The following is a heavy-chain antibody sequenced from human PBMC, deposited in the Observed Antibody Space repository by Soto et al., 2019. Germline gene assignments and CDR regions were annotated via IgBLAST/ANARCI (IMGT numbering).Heavy chain of an antibody. V-gene: IGHV3-53*01. J-gene: IGHJ4*02. CDR2: IYSSGST. CDR1: GFTVSNNY. Sequence: GGSLRLSCAASGFTVSNNYMTWVRQVPGKGLEWVSFIYSSGSTYYADSVKGRFTISRDNFKNTLYLQMNSRRAEDTAVYYCARGYSYTQPVFDYWGLGTLVTVSS. CDR3: ARGYSYTQPVFDY. D-gene: IGHD5-18*01.